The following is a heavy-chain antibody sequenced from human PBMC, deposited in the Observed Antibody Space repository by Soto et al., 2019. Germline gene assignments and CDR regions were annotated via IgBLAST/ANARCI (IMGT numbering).Heavy chain of an antibody. CDR1: GGSITRGDYY. CDR3: ARFSVGTVAGIGYFDY. J-gene: IGHJ4*02. D-gene: IGHD6-19*01. CDR2: IYYSGST. Sequence: PSETLSLTCTVSGGSITRGDYYWSWIRQPPGKGLEWIGYIYYSGSTFYNPSLKSRVTISVDTSRNQFSLKLSSVTAADTAVYFCARFSVGTVAGIGYFDYWGQGTLVTVSS. V-gene: IGHV4-30-4*01.